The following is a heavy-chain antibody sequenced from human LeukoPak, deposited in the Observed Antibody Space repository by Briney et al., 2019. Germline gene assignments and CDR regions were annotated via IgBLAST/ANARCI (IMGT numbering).Heavy chain of an antibody. D-gene: IGHD6-19*01. Sequence: SETLSLTCTVSGGSISSGSYDWGWLRQPAGKGLEWIGRIYTSGSTNYNPSLKSRFTISVDTSKNQFSLKLSSVTAADTAVYYCARAASVAGRAFDIWGQGTMVTVSS. CDR2: IYTSGST. CDR1: GGSISSGSYD. CDR3: ARAASVAGRAFDI. V-gene: IGHV4-61*02. J-gene: IGHJ3*02.